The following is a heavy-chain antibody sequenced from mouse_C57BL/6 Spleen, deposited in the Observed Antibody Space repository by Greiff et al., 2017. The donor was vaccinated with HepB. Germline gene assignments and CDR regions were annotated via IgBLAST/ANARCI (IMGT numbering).Heavy chain of an antibody. CDR1: GFTFSDYY. CDR3: AREEGGGFAY. Sequence: EVKLVESEGGLVQPGSSMKLSCTASGFTFSDYYMAWVRQVPEKGLEWVANINYDGSSTYYLDSLKSRFIISRDNAKNILYLQMSSLKSEDTATYYCAREEGGGFAYWGQGTLVTVSA. J-gene: IGHJ3*01. V-gene: IGHV5-16*01. CDR2: INYDGSST.